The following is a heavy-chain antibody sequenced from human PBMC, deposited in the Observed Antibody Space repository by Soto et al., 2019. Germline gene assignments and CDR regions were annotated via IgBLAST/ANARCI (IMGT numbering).Heavy chain of an antibody. J-gene: IGHJ4*02. CDR3: AKGGRQWLVTSDFNY. Sequence: VQLVESGGGVVQPGRSLRLSCAASGFTFSDYAMHWVRQAPGKGLEWVAVVPHDGRNTHYADSVKGRFTISRDSSKNTVSLEMISLRAEDTAVYYCAKGGRQWLVTSDFNYWGQGALVTVSS. CDR2: VPHDGRNT. V-gene: IGHV3-30*18. CDR1: GFTFSDYA. D-gene: IGHD6-19*01.